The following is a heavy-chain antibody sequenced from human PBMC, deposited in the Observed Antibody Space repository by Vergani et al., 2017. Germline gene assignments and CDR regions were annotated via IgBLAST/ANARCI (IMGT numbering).Heavy chain of an antibody. CDR3: TKGSVYYHDSAGHGYDPYTGFDL. CDR2: ISWNNGAV. Sequence: EVHLVESGGGLVQPGGSLRLSCAASGFTFSTYDMHWVRQATGKGLEWVSGISWNNGAVDYADSVRGRFTISRDNAKNSLFLEMNSLRFEDTAVYFCTKGSVYYHDSAGHGYDPYTGFDLWGQGTLVTVSS. CDR1: GFTFSTYD. J-gene: IGHJ3*01. D-gene: IGHD5-12*01. V-gene: IGHV3-9*01.